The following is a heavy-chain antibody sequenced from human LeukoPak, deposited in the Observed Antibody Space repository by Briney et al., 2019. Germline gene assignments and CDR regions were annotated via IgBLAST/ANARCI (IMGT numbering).Heavy chain of an antibody. J-gene: IGHJ4*02. CDR2: IYYTKNT. Sequence: SETLTLSCTVSGGSISSSSAYWGWIRQPPGKGLEWIGSIYYTKNTYYNPSLESRVTVSADTSKNQFSLTLGSVSATDTAVYYCASPRGFSYGYFDYWGQRTLITVSS. D-gene: IGHD5-18*01. CDR1: GGSISSSSAY. V-gene: IGHV4-39*01. CDR3: ASPRGFSYGYFDY.